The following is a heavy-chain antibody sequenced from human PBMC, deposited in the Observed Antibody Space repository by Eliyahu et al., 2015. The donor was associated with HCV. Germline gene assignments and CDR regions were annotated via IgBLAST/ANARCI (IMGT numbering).Heavy chain of an antibody. D-gene: IGHD5-18*01. J-gene: IGHJ3*02. CDR3: ARERGGYSFGIQHPDFRTDDGLDI. Sequence: QVQLQESGPGLVKPSETLSLTCXVSGGSISSYYWSWIRQPPGKGLEWIGYIYYSGSTKYNPSLKXRXTISVDTSKTQFSLKLSSVTAADTAVYYCARERGGYSFGIQHPDFRTDDGLDIWGQGTMVTVSS. V-gene: IGHV4-59*01. CDR2: IYYSGST. CDR1: GGSISSYY.